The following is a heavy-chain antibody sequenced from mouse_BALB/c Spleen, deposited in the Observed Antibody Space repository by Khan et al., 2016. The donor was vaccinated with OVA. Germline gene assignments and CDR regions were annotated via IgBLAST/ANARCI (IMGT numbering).Heavy chain of an antibody. CDR3: AREGDDGGLAY. V-gene: IGHV5-12*02. Sequence: EVELVESGGGLVQPGGSLKLSCVISGFTFSDYYMYWVRQTPEKRLEWVAYISNRGSTTYYPDTVRGRFTISRANAKNTLYLQMSRLKSEDTAMYYCAREGDDGGLAYWGQGTLVTVSA. CDR1: GFTFSDYY. J-gene: IGHJ3*01. CDR2: ISNRGSTT. D-gene: IGHD2-3*01.